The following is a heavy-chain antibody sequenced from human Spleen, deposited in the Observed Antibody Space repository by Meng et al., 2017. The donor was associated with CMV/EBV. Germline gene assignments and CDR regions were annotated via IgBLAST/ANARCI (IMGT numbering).Heavy chain of an antibody. D-gene: IGHD1-14*01. V-gene: IGHV1-8*03. CDR2: MNPNSGNT. CDR3: AARNRNQGFDY. Sequence: SCKACGYTLTSYDINWMRQATGQGLEWMGWMNPNSGNTGYAQKFQGRVTITRNTSISTAYMELSSLRSEDTAVYYCAARNRNQGFDYWGQGTLVTVSS. J-gene: IGHJ4*02. CDR1: GYTLTSYD.